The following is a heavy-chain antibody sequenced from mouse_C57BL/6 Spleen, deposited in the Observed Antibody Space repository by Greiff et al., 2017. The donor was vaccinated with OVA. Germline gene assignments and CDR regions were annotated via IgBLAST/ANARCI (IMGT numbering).Heavy chain of an antibody. V-gene: IGHV1-55*01. CDR1: GYTFTSYW. CDR2: IYPGSGST. J-gene: IGHJ3*01. D-gene: IGHD3-2*02. CDR3: ARRGSARARFAY. Sequence: QVQLQQPGAELVKPGASVKMSCKASGYTFTSYWITWVKQRPGQGLEWIGDIYPGSGSTNYNEKFKSKATLTVDTSSSTAYMQLSSLTSEDSAVYYCARRGSARARFAYWGQGTPVTVSA.